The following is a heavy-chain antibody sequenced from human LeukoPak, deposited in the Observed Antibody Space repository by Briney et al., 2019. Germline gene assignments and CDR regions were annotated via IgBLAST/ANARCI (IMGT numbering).Heavy chain of an antibody. CDR3: ARNPATAIPFDY. D-gene: IGHD2-2*02. CDR2: ANHSGST. CDR1: GGSFSGYY. V-gene: IGHV4-34*01. Sequence: PSETLSLTCAVYGGSFSGYYWSWIRQPPGKGLEWIGEANHSGSTNYNPSLKSRVTISVDTSKNQFSLKLSSVTAADTAVYYCARNPATAIPFDYWGQGTLVTVSS. J-gene: IGHJ4*02.